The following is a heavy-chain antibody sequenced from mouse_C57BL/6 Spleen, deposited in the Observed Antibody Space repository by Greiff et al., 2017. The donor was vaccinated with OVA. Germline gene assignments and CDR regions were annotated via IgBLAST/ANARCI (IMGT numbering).Heavy chain of an antibody. CDR2: FYPGSGSI. CDR3: ARHEDRGDYDEGAHFDY. D-gene: IGHD2-4*01. CDR1: GYTFTEYT. Sequence: QVHVKQSGAELVKPGASVKLSCKASGYTFTEYTIHWVKQRSGQGLEWIGWFYPGSGSIKYNEKFKDKATLTADKSSSTVYMELSRLTSEDSAVYFCARHEDRGDYDEGAHFDYWGQGTTLTVSS. V-gene: IGHV1-62-2*01. J-gene: IGHJ2*01.